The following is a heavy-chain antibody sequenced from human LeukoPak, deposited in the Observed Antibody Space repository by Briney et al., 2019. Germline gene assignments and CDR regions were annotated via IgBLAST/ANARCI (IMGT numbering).Heavy chain of an antibody. J-gene: IGHJ6*04. D-gene: IGHD3-22*01. Sequence: HAGGSLRLSRAASGFTFSSYSMNWVRQAPGKGLEWVSYISSSSSTIYYADSVKGRFTISRDNAKNSLYLQMNSLRAEDTAVYYCAELGITMIRGVWGKGTTVTISS. CDR1: GFTFSSYS. CDR2: ISSSSSTI. V-gene: IGHV3-48*04. CDR3: AELGITMIRGV.